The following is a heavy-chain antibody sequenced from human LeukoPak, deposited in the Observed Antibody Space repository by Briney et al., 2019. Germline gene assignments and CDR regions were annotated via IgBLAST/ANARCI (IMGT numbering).Heavy chain of an antibody. CDR3: ARTYGSGSYPMEY. V-gene: IGHV3-23*01. J-gene: IGHJ4*02. CDR2: ISGSGGST. Sequence: GGSLRLSCAASGFTFDSYSMSWVRQAPGKGLEWVSGISGSGGSTFHADSVKGQLTIYRDNSKNTLYLQMNSLRGEDTAVYYCARTYGSGSYPMEYWGQGTLVTVSS. D-gene: IGHD3-10*01. CDR1: GFTFDSYS.